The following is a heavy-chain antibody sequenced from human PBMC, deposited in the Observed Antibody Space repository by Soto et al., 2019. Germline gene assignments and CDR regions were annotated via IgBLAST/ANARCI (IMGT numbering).Heavy chain of an antibody. J-gene: IGHJ4*02. CDR1: GDAIIKRSNH. Sequence: SXLHALTGTESGDAIIKRSNHWGWITRPQGKGLEWIGSIYYRGSTYYNPSLKSRVTISVDTSKNRFSLKLSSVTAADTAVYYCARLSISRGYCGYGDFDYWGQGTRVTGSA. D-gene: IGHD5-12*01. CDR3: ARLSISRGYCGYGDFDY. CDR2: IYYRGST. V-gene: IGHV4-39*01.